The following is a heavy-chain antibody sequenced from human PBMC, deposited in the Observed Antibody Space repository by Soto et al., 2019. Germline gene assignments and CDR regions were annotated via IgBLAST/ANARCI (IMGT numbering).Heavy chain of an antibody. CDR3: ARVIRRYSAGSNFDY. CDR1: GGSVSSGSYY. V-gene: IGHV4-61*01. J-gene: IGHJ4*02. D-gene: IGHD5-18*01. CDR2: IYYSGST. Sequence: SSETLSLTCTVSGGSVSSGSYYWSWIRQPPGKGLEWIGYIYYSGSTNYNPSLKSRVTISVDTSKNQFSLKLSAVPDVDTAVYYCARVIRRYSAGSNFDYWGQGTLVTVSS.